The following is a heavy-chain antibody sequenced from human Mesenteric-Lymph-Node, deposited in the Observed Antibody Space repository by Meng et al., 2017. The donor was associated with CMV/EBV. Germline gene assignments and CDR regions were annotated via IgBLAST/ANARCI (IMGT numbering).Heavy chain of an antibody. Sequence: GESLKISCAASGFTFSSYGMHWVRQAPGKGLEWVAVISYDGSNKYYADSVKGRFTISRDNSKNTLYLQMNSLRAEDTAVYYCARSIGQLVLYYGMDVWGQGTTVTVSS. V-gene: IGHV3-30*19. J-gene: IGHJ6*02. CDR1: GFTFSSYG. D-gene: IGHD6-13*01. CDR3: ARSIGQLVLYYGMDV. CDR2: ISYDGSNK.